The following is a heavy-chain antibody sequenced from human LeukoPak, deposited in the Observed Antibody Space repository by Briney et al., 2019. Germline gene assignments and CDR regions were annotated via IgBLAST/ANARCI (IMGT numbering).Heavy chain of an antibody. CDR2: IWYDGSNK. J-gene: IGHJ4*02. CDR1: GFTFSSYG. CDR3: ASTSVDTHY. Sequence: PGRSLRLSCAASGFTFSSYGMHWVRQAPGKGLEWVAVIWYDGSNKCYADSVKGRFTISRDNSKNTLYLQMNSLRAEDTAVYYCASTSVDTHYWGQGTLVTVSS. D-gene: IGHD5-18*01. V-gene: IGHV3-33*01.